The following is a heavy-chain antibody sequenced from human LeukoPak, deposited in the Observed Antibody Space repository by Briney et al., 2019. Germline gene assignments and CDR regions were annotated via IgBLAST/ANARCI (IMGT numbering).Heavy chain of an antibody. CDR1: GFSFSTYG. V-gene: IGHV3-23*01. CDR3: AKETGDIVVGEGDAFDI. J-gene: IGHJ3*02. D-gene: IGHD2-2*01. Sequence: GGSLRLSCADSGFSFSTYGMSWVRQAPGKGLEWVSGIPTSGGSTYYADSVKGRFTISRDNSKNTLYLQMNSLRAEDTAVYYCAKETGDIVVGEGDAFDIWGQGTMVTVSS. CDR2: IPTSGGST.